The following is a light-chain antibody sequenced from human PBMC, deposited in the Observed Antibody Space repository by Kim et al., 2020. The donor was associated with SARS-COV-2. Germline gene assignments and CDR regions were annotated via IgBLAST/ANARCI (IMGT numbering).Light chain of an antibody. CDR1: SSDVGAYKY. V-gene: IGLV2-8*01. J-gene: IGLJ1*01. Sequence: QSALTQPPSASGSPGQSVTISCSGTSSDVGAYKYVSWYQQYPGKAPKLIIYEVNLRPSGVPDRFSGSKSGNTASLTVSGLQAEDEADYHCVSYAGSNSYVFGSGNKVTVL. CDR2: EVN. CDR3: VSYAGSNSYV.